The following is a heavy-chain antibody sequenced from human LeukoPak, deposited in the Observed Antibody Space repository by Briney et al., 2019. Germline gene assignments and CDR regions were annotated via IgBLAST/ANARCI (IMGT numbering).Heavy chain of an antibody. D-gene: IGHD4-17*01. Sequence: GGSLRLSCAASGFTFSSYGMHWVRQAPGKGLEWVAVISYDGSNKYYADSVKGRFTISRDNSKNTLYLQMNSPRAEDTAVYYCARETGLRTFDNWGQGTLVTVSS. V-gene: IGHV3-30*03. CDR3: ARETGLRTFDN. CDR2: ISYDGSNK. J-gene: IGHJ4*02. CDR1: GFTFSSYG.